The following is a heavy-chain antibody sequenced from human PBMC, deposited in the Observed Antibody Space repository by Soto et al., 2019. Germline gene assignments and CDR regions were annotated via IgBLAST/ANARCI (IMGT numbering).Heavy chain of an antibody. CDR3: ASGGYDFWSGYYGNWFDP. Sequence: SETLSLTCAVSGGSISSSNWWSWVRQPPGKGLEWIGEIYHSGSTNYNPSLKSRVTISVDKSKNQFSLKLSSVTAADTAVYYCASGGYDFWSGYYGNWFDPWGQGTLVTVSS. D-gene: IGHD3-3*01. J-gene: IGHJ5*02. CDR2: IYHSGST. CDR1: GGSISSSNW. V-gene: IGHV4-4*02.